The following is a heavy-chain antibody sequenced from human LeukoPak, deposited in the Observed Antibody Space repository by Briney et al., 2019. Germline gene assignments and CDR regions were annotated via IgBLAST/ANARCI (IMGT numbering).Heavy chain of an antibody. CDR3: ARIRLDYSETRIDSFGI. Sequence: PGGSLRLSCAASGFIVSSNYMSWVRQAPGKGLEWVSSIYSGGSTYYADSVKGRYTISRHNPNTLSLQMNSLKTEDTAVYYCARIRLDYSETRIDSFGIWGQGTMVTVSS. J-gene: IGHJ3*02. CDR2: IYSGGST. D-gene: IGHD3-22*01. V-gene: IGHV3-53*04. CDR1: GFIVSSNY.